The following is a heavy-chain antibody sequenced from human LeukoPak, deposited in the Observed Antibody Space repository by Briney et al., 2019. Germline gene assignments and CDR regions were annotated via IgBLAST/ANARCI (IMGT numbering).Heavy chain of an antibody. Sequence: GGSLRLSCAASGFTFSSYGMHWVRQAPGKGLEWVTVIWYDGTNKYYADSVKGRFTISRDNSKNTLYLQMNSLRAEDTAVYYCAVAYSSSGYYPVDYWGQGTLVTVSS. CDR3: AVAYSSSGYYPVDY. J-gene: IGHJ4*02. CDR2: IWYDGTNK. V-gene: IGHV3-30*02. CDR1: GFTFSSYG. D-gene: IGHD3-22*01.